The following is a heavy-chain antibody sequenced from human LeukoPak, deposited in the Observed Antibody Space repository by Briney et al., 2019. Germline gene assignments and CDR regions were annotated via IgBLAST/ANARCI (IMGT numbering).Heavy chain of an antibody. Sequence: PGGSLRLPCAASGFTFSSYSMNWVRQAPGKGLEWVSSISSSSSYIYYADSVKGRFTISRDNAKNSLYLQMNSLRAEDTAVYYCAREEGSYYYDSSGLYWGQGTQVTVSS. CDR2: ISSSSSYI. CDR1: GFTFSSYS. CDR3: AREEGSYYYDSSGLY. D-gene: IGHD3-22*01. J-gene: IGHJ4*02. V-gene: IGHV3-21*01.